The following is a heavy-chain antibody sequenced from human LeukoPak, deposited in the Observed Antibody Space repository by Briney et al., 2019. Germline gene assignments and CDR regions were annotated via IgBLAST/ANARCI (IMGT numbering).Heavy chain of an antibody. CDR3: AKLATSDTGETY. Sequence: ASVKVSCKVSGYTLTELSMHWVRQAPGKGLEWMGGFDPEDGETIYAQKFQGRVTMTEDTSTDTVYMELRSLRSEDTAIYYCAKLATSDTGETYWGQGTLVTVSS. D-gene: IGHD3-16*01. CDR1: GYTLTELS. V-gene: IGHV1-24*01. J-gene: IGHJ4*02. CDR2: FDPEDGET.